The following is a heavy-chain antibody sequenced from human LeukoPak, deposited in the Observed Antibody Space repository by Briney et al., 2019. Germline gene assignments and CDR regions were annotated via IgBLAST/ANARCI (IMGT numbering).Heavy chain of an antibody. CDR1: GYTFTSYY. CDR2: INPSSGST. D-gene: IGHD3-22*01. CDR3: ARGYSSGYYHD. V-gene: IGHV1-46*01. J-gene: IGHJ4*02. Sequence: SVKVSCKASGYTFTSYYMHWVRQAPGQGLEWLGIINPSSGSTSYAQKFQGRVTMTRDTSTSSVYMELSSLRSEDTAVYCCARGYSSGYYHDWGQGTLVTVSS.